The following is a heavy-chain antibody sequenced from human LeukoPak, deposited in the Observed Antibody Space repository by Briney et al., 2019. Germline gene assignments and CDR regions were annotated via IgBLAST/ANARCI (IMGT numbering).Heavy chain of an antibody. J-gene: IGHJ3*01. Sequence: PGGSLRLSCAGSGFTFSSYDMHWVRQAPGKGLEWLAVISTDGGNEYYGDSVKGRFTVSRDNSNHTLFLQMNSLRPEDTALYYGAIIWGMNVFDFWGQGTMVTVSS. CDR3: AIIWGMNVFDF. D-gene: IGHD7-27*01. CDR1: GFTFSSYD. V-gene: IGHV3-30*03. CDR2: ISTDGGNE.